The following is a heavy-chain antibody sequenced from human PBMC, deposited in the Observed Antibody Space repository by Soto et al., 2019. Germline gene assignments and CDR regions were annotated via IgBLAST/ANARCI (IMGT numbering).Heavy chain of an antibody. CDR3: ARAQPHSSSWKNAFDI. J-gene: IGHJ3*02. D-gene: IGHD6-13*01. CDR1: GYTFSSYY. V-gene: IGHV1-46*01. CDR2: INPSGGST. Sequence: ASVKVSCKASGYTFSSYYMHWVRQAPGQGLEWMGIINPSGGSTTYAQKFQGRVTMTRDTSTSTVYMELSSLRSEDTAVYYCARAQPHSSSWKNAFDIWGQGTMVTVS.